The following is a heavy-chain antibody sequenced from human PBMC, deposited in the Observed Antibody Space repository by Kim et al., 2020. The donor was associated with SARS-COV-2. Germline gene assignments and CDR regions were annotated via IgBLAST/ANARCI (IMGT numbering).Heavy chain of an antibody. CDR2: ISWNSGSI. CDR1: GFTFDDYA. Sequence: SLRLSCAASGFTFDDYAMHWVRQAPGKGLEWVSGISWNSGSIGYADSVKGRFTISRDNAKNSLYLQMNSLRAEDTALYYCAKGRGSSSSWSLDYWGQGTLVTVSS. J-gene: IGHJ4*02. V-gene: IGHV3-9*01. CDR3: AKGRGSSSSWSLDY. D-gene: IGHD6-13*01.